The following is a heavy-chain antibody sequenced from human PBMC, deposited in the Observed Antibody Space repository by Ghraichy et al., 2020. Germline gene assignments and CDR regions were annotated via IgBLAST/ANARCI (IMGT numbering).Heavy chain of an antibody. CDR3: ARDCGGDCHNAPPGEYYYYYYGMDV. D-gene: IGHD2-21*02. CDR2: INAGNGNT. J-gene: IGHJ6*02. CDR1: GYTFTSYA. Sequence: ASVKVSCKASGYTFTSYAMHWVRQAPGQRLEWMGWINAGNGNTKYSQKFQGRVTITRDTSASTAYMELSSLRSEDTAVYYCARDCGGDCHNAPPGEYYYYYYGMDVWGQGTTVTVSS. V-gene: IGHV1-3*01.